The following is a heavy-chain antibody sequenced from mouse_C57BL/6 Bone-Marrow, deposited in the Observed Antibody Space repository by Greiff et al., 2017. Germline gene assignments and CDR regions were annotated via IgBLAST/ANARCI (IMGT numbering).Heavy chain of an antibody. CDR3: AREEILVWSYFDY. CDR2: IDPSDSYT. J-gene: IGHJ2*01. CDR1: GYTFTSYW. V-gene: IGHV1-69*01. D-gene: IGHD2-10*02. Sequence: VQLQQSGAELVMPGASVKLSCKASGYTFTSYWMHWVKQRPGQGLEWIGEIDPSDSYTNYNQKFKGKATLTVDKSSSTAYMQLSSLTSEDSAVYYCAREEILVWSYFDYWGQGTTLTVSS.